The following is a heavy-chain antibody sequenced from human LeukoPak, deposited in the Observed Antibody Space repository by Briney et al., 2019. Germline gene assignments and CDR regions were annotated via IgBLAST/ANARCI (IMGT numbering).Heavy chain of an antibody. J-gene: IGHJ5*02. CDR2: IIPIVGIA. D-gene: IGHD5-12*01. Sequence: SSVKDSCKASGGTFTCYACSGVRQPPGKGLEWVGRIIPIVGIANYAQKFQGRVTITADKSTSTAFLELSSLRSEDTAVHYRASAVGYDIQPNNWFDPWGQGTLVTLSS. CDR1: GGTFTCYA. CDR3: ASAVGYDIQPNNWFDP. V-gene: IGHV1-69*04.